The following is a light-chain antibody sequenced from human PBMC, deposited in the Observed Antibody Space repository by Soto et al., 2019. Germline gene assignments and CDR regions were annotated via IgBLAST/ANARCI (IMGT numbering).Light chain of an antibody. V-gene: IGKV1-39*01. CDR1: QTINTY. CDR2: DAS. Sequence: DIPMTQSPSSLAASVGDRVSITCRARQTINTYLNWYQQTPGTAPKLLIYDASSLQSGVPSRFRGSGSGTDFTLTITSLQPEDFATYYCQQSYTTPLTFGGGTKVDIK. J-gene: IGKJ4*01. CDR3: QQSYTTPLT.